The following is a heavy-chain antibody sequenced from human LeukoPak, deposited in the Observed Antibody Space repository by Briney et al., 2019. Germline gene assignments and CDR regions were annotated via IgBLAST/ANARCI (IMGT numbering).Heavy chain of an antibody. D-gene: IGHD2-15*01. CDR2: VRNKANGYRT. Sequence: GGSLSLSCAASGLTLSDHYMDWVRQAPGKGLDWVGRVRNKANGYRTEYAASVEGRFTVSGDASKNSLYLQMNSLKTEDTAVYYCARSGYCGAGTCYSDYFDYWGLGTLVTVSS. J-gene: IGHJ4*02. CDR3: ARSGYCGAGTCYSDYFDY. V-gene: IGHV3-72*01. CDR1: GLTLSDHY.